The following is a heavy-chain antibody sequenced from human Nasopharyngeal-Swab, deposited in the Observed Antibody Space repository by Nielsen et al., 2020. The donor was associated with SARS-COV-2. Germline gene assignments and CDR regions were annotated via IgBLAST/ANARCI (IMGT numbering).Heavy chain of an antibody. CDR3: ARVGELLGYYFDY. D-gene: IGHD1-26*01. Sequence: ASVKVSCKASGYTFTGYYMHWVRQAPGQGLEWMGRINPNSGGTNYAQKFQGRVTMTRDTSTSTAYMELSRLRSDDTAVYYCARVGELLGYYFDYWGQGTLVTVSS. CDR2: INPNSGGT. CDR1: GYTFTGYY. J-gene: IGHJ4*02. V-gene: IGHV1-2*06.